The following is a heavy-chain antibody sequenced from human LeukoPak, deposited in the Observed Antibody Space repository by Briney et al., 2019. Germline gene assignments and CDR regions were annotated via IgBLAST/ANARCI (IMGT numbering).Heavy chain of an antibody. CDR3: ASSPPTGITVSYFDY. Sequence: GGSLRLSCAASGFTFSSYAMTWVRQAPGKGLGWVSALSDSGASKYYADSVKGRFTISRDNSKNTLYLQMNSLTADDTAVYYCASSPPTGITVSYFDYWGPGTLVTVSS. V-gene: IGHV3-23*01. CDR2: LSDSGASK. D-gene: IGHD4-23*01. J-gene: IGHJ4*02. CDR1: GFTFSSYA.